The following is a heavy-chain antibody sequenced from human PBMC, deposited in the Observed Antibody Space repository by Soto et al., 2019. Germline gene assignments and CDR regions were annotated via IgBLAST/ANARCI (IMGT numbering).Heavy chain of an antibody. V-gene: IGHV1-24*01. CDR2: FDPEDGKT. J-gene: IGHJ6*02. CDR3: ARVYCSSTSCYGIYYYGMDV. CDR1: GYTLTELS. D-gene: IGHD2-2*01. Sequence: EAPLTLSCKVSGYTLTELSMHWVRQAPGKGLEWMGGFDPEDGKTTSAQKFQGRVTVTEDTSTDTAYMELSSLRSEDTAVYYCARVYCSSTSCYGIYYYGMDVWGQGTTVTV.